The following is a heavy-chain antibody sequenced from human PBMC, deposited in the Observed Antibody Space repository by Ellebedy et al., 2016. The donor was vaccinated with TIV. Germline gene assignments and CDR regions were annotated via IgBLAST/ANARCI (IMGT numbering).Heavy chain of an antibody. CDR1: GGSISSGGYY. CDR2: IYYSGST. Sequence: SETLSLXXTVSGGSISSGGYYWSWIRQHPGKGLEWIGYIYYSGSTYYNPSLKSRVTISVDTSKNQFSLKLSSVTAADTAVYYCARVPIYYDSSGYYPRFDYWGQGTLVTVSS. V-gene: IGHV4-31*03. CDR3: ARVPIYYDSSGYYPRFDY. D-gene: IGHD3-22*01. J-gene: IGHJ4*02.